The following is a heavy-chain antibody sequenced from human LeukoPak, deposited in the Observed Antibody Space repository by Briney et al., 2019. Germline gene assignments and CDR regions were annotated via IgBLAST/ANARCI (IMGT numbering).Heavy chain of an antibody. CDR2: INHSGST. CDR1: GGPFSGYY. V-gene: IGHV4-34*01. CDR3: ARYGGAYDFWSGRRLYYFDY. J-gene: IGHJ4*02. Sequence: SETLSLTCAVYGGPFSGYYWSWIRQPPGKGLEWIGEINHSGSTNYNPSLKSRVTISVDTSKNQFSLKLSSVTAADTAVYYCARYGGAYDFWSGRRLYYFDYWGQGTLVTVSS. D-gene: IGHD3-3*01.